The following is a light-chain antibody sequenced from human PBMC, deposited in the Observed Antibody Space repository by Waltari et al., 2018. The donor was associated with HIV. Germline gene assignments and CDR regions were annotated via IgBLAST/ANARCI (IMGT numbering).Light chain of an antibody. CDR3: QQYGSAYT. CDR1: KTGINYY. J-gene: IGKJ2*01. CDR2: GAP. Sequence: VLTQSQGPLSLSPGERTNLAGQASKTGINYYEACDQQRPGRVPRLLIYGAPNRAAGVPDRFSGSGSGPDFSLTISRVEAEYFAFYYCQQYGSAYTFGPGTKLEI. V-gene: IGKV3-20*01.